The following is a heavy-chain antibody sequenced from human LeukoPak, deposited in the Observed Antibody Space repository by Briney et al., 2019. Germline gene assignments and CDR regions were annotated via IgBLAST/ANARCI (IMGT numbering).Heavy chain of an antibody. J-gene: IGHJ4*02. D-gene: IGHD3-22*01. V-gene: IGHV3-48*03. Sequence: GGSLRLSCAASGFTFSSYEMNWVRQAPGKGLEWVSYISSSGSTIYYADSVKGRFTISRDNSKNTLYLQMNSLRAEDTAVYYCAKHITMIVVAPYYYFDYWGQGTLVTVSS. CDR3: AKHITMIVVAPYYYFDY. CDR2: ISSSGSTI. CDR1: GFTFSSYE.